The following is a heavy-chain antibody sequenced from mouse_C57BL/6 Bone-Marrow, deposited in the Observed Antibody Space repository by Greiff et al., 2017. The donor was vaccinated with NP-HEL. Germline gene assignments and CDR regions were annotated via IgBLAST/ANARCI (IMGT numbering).Heavy chain of an antibody. V-gene: IGHV5-9-1*02. D-gene: IGHD2-3*01. CDR1: GFTFSSYA. CDR2: ISSGGDYI. Sequence: EVKVVESGEGLVKPGGSLKLSCAASGFTFSSYAMSWVRQTPEKRLEWVAYISSGGDYISYADTVKGRFTISRDNARNTLYLQMSILKSEDTAMYYCTRDEDYDCYFYYAMDYWGQGTSVTVSS. CDR3: TRDEDYDCYFYYAMDY. J-gene: IGHJ4*01.